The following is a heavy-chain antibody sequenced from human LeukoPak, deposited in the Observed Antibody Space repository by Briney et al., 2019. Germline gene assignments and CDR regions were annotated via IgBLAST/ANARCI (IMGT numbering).Heavy chain of an antibody. CDR2: ISSSGSTI. D-gene: IGHD3-16*01. CDR3: ARDNDSRDPPHFDY. J-gene: IGHJ4*02. V-gene: IGHV3-48*03. Sequence: GGSLRLSCAASGFTFSSYEMNWVRQAPGKGLEWVSYISSSGSTIYYADSVKGRFTTSRDNAKNSLYLQMNSLRAEDTAVYYCARDNDSRDPPHFDYWGQGTLVTVSS. CDR1: GFTFSSYE.